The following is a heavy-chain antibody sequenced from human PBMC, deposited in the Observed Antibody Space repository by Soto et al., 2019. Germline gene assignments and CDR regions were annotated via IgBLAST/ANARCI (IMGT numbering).Heavy chain of an antibody. CDR1: GFTFSSFW. CDR2: INQDGSEK. J-gene: IGHJ6*02. Sequence: GGSLRLSCAASGFTFSSFWMAWVRQAPGKGLEWVANINQDGSEKYYVDSMKGRFTISRDNAKNSLYLEMNSLRAEDTAVYYCATERELVVGAETPINTSGMDAWCQGPTDTVSS. CDR3: ATERELVVGAETPINTSGMDA. D-gene: IGHD2-15*01. V-gene: IGHV3-7*03.